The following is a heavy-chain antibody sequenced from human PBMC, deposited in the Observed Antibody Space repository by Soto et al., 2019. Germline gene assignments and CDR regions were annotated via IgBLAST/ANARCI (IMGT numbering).Heavy chain of an antibody. Sequence: SETLSVTCTVSGGSISSYYWSWIRQPPGKGLEWIGYISYSGSTNYNPSLKSRVTISVDTSKNQLSLKLSSVTAADTAVYYCARVGRYYDSSGYSVDFWGQGTLVTVSS. V-gene: IGHV4-59*01. J-gene: IGHJ4*02. CDR3: ARVGRYYDSSGYSVDF. D-gene: IGHD3-22*01. CDR2: ISYSGST. CDR1: GGSISSYY.